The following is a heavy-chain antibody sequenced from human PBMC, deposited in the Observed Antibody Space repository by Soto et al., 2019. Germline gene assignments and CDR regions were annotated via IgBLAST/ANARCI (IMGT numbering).Heavy chain of an antibody. CDR1: GVTFSSYA. CDR3: AKDLVVAATAGLLNY. V-gene: IGHV3-23*01. D-gene: IGHD2-15*01. J-gene: IGHJ4*02. CDR2: ISGSGGST. Sequence: GGSLRLSCAASGVTFSSYAMSWVRQAPGKGLEWVSAISGSGGSTYYADSVKGRFTISRDNSKNTLYLQMNSLRADTAVYYCAKDLVVAATAGLLNYWGQGTLVTVSS.